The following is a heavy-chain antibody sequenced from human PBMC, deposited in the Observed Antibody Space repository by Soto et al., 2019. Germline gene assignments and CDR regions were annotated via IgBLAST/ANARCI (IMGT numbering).Heavy chain of an antibody. CDR2: ITRDADGGAI. V-gene: IGHV3-15*01. CDR1: GFTFSNAW. D-gene: IGHD2-8*01. Sequence: EVQLVESGGGLVKPGGSLRLSCAGSGFTFSNAWMSWVRRAPGKGLEWVGRITRDADGGAIDYAAPVKGRFTISTDDSQYTLFLQMNNLRAEVKDVYYCRTTKGRLEPPKNDFWGQGTAVIRSS. J-gene: IGHJ4*02. CDR3: RTTKGRLEPPKNDF.